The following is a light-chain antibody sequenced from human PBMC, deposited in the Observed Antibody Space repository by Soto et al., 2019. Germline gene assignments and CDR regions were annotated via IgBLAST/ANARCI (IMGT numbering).Light chain of an antibody. J-gene: IGLJ1*01. CDR1: SSNIGNNA. Sequence: QSVLTQPPSVSESPRQRVTISCSGSSSNIGNNAVNWNQQLPGKAPKLLIYYDDLLPSGVSDRFSGSKSGTSASLAISGLQSEDEADYYCAAWDDSLNAYVFGTGTKVTVL. CDR3: AAWDDSLNAYV. V-gene: IGLV1-36*01. CDR2: YDD.